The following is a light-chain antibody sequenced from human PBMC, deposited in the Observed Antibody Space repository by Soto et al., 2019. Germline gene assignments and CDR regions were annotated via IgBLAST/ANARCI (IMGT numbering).Light chain of an antibody. CDR1: SSDVGGYNY. CDR2: DVS. Sequence: QSVLTQPASVSGSPGQSITISCTGTSSDVGGYNYVSWYQQHPGKAPKLMIYDVSNRPSGVSNRCSGSKSGNTASLTMSGLQAGDEADYYCRSYTSSSTRVFGTGTKLTVL. CDR3: RSYTSSSTRV. V-gene: IGLV2-14*01. J-gene: IGLJ1*01.